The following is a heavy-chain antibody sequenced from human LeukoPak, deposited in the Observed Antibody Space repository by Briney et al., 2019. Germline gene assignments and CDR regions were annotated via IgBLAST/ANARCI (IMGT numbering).Heavy chain of an antibody. Sequence: GGSLRLSCAASGFTFSSYWMSWVRQAPGKGLEWVANIKQDGSEKYYVDSVKGRFTISRDNAKNSLYLQMNSLRAEDTALYYCAKDIFSGGSSLILRDYYYGMDVWGQGTTVTVSS. CDR2: IKQDGSEK. D-gene: IGHD2-15*01. J-gene: IGHJ6*02. CDR3: AKDIFSGGSSLILRDYYYGMDV. CDR1: GFTFSSYW. V-gene: IGHV3-7*03.